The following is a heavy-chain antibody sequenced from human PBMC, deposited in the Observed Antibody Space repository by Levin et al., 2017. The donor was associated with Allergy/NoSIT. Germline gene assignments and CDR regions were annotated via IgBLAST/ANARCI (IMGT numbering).Heavy chain of an antibody. V-gene: IGHV3-48*01. CDR3: AKDVYGSGWYPLGNDAFEM. CDR2: ISSTSSTI. CDR1: EFTFSSFS. Sequence: LAGGSLRLSCAASEFTFSSFSMNWVRQAPGKGLEWVSYISSTSSTIYYADSVKGRFTISRDNSKNTLDLQMNSLRAEDTAVYYCAKDVYGSGWYPLGNDAFEMWGQGTKVSVSS. D-gene: IGHD6-19*01. J-gene: IGHJ3*02.